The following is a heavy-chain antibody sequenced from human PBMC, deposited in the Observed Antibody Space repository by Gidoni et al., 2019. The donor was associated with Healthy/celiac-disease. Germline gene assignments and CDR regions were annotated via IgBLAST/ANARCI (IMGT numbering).Heavy chain of an antibody. Sequence: QVQLQQWGAGLLKPSETLSLTCAVYGGSFSGYYWSWIRQPPGKGLEWIGEINHSGSTNYNPSLKSRVTISVDTSKNQCSLKLSAVTAADTAVYYCARCHPFRRYGMDVWGQGTTVTVSS. CDR2: INHSGST. V-gene: IGHV4-34*01. J-gene: IGHJ6*02. CDR1: GGSFSGYY. D-gene: IGHD3-3*02. CDR3: ARCHPFRRYGMDV.